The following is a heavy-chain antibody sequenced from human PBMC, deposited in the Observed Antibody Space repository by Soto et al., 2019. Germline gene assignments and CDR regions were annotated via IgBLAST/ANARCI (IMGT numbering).Heavy chain of an antibody. V-gene: IGHV3-53*01. D-gene: IGHD5-18*01. CDR1: GFTVSSNY. CDR2: IYSGGST. CDR3: ARESGYSRFYGMNV. J-gene: IGHJ6*02. Sequence: PGGSLRLSCAASGFTVSSNYMSWVRQAPGKGLEWVSVIYSGGSTYYADSVKGRFTISRDNSKNTLYLQMNSLRAEDTAVYYCARESGYSRFYGMNVWGQGTRVTVSS.